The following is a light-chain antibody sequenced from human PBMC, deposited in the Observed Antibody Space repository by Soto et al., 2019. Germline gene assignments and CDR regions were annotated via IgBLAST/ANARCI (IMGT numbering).Light chain of an antibody. Sequence: QSVLTQPASVSGSPGQSIAISCTGNSSGIGTFNLVSWYQQHPGKAHKLIIYEVNKRPSGISSRFSGSKSGNTASLTISGLQAEDEADYYCYSFAGFNTQFGGGTKLTVL. CDR2: EVN. CDR3: YSFAGFNTQ. V-gene: IGLV2-23*02. CDR1: SSGIGTFNL. J-gene: IGLJ2*01.